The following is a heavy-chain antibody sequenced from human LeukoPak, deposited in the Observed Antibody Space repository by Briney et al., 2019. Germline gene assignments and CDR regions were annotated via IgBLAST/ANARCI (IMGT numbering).Heavy chain of an antibody. V-gene: IGHV3-23*01. D-gene: IGHD3-22*01. CDR1: GFTFSNYG. CDR3: AKDSWGEWLLPD. J-gene: IGHJ4*02. Sequence: GGTLRLSCAASGFTFSNYGMSWVRQAPGKGLEWVSAITNAGGSTYYADSVKGRFTISRDNSKNTLYLQMISPRAEDTAAYYCAKDSWGEWLLPDWGQGTLVTVSP. CDR2: ITNAGGST.